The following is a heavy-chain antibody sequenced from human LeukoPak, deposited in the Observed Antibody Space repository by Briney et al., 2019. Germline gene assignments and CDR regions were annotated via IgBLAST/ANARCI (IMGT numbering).Heavy chain of an antibody. CDR3: ARDPVPEDIVVVVAANCFDP. V-gene: IGHV3-21*01. CDR1: GFTFSSYS. D-gene: IGHD2-15*01. CDR2: ISSSSSYI. Sequence: GGSLRLSCAASGFTFSSYSMNWVRQAPGKGLEWVSSISSSSSYIYYADSVKGRFTISRDNAKNSLYLQMNSLRAEDTAVYYCARDPVPEDIVVVVAANCFDPWGQGTLVTVSS. J-gene: IGHJ5*02.